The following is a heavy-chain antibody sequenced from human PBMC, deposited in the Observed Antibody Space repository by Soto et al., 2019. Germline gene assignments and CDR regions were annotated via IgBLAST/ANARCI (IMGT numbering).Heavy chain of an antibody. V-gene: IGHV1-18*04. D-gene: IGHD3-22*01. CDR1: GYTFTSYG. CDR3: ARVIYYDSSDYYFGGAFDI. J-gene: IGHJ3*02. Sequence: QVQLVQSGAEVKKPGASVKVSCKSSGYTFTSYGISWVRQAPGQGREWMGLSSAYNGNTKYAQKLQGRVTMTTDTSTSTAYMELRSLRSADTAVYYCARVIYYDSSDYYFGGAFDIWGQETMVTVSP. CDR2: SSAYNGNT.